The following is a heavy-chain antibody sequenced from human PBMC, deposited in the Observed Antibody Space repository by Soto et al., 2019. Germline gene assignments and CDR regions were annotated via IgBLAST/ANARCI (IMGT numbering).Heavy chain of an antibody. Sequence: QVQLVQSGAEVKKPGASVKVSCKASGYTFTDYSMHWVRQAPGQGLEWMGWINPTSGGTNYAQRFQGRVTMTRDTSISTAYMELSRLRSDDTAVYYCAREGSSSSKYFQHWGQGTLVTVSS. J-gene: IGHJ1*01. CDR3: AREGSSSSKYFQH. CDR1: GYTFTDYS. CDR2: INPTSGGT. D-gene: IGHD6-6*01. V-gene: IGHV1-2*02.